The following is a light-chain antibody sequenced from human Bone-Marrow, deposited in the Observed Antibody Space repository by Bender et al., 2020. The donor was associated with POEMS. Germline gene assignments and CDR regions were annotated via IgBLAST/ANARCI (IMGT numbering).Light chain of an antibody. Sequence: QSALTQPPSASGSPGQSVTISCTGSDRDIGSSDYVSWYQQHPGRAPKLMIYEVTKRPSGVPDRFSASKSGNTASLTVSGLQAEDEANYYCCSYAGRVTYVFGTGTKVTVL. CDR1: DRDIGSSDY. CDR3: CSYAGRVTYV. CDR2: EVT. V-gene: IGLV2-8*01. J-gene: IGLJ1*01.